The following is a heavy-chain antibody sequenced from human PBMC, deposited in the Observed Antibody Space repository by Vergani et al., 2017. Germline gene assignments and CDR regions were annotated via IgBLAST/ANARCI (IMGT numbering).Heavy chain of an antibody. D-gene: IGHD2-2*01. CDR3: AKGVYCSSTSCYEGRGYYYGMGV. V-gene: IGHV3-11*01. CDR2: ISSSGSTI. J-gene: IGHJ6*02. CDR1: GFTFSDYY. Sequence: VDLVESGGGLAQPGGSLRLSCAASGFTFSDYYMSWIRQAPGKGLEWVSYISSSGSTIYYADSVKGRFTISRDNSKNTLYLQMNSLRADDTAVYYCAKGVYCSSTSCYEGRGYYYGMGVWGQGTTVTFSS.